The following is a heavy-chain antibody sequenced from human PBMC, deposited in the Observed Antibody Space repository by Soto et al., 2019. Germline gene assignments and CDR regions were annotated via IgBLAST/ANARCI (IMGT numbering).Heavy chain of an antibody. V-gene: IGHV4-61*01. J-gene: IGHJ4*02. CDR3: ARSEYGDPYYFDY. CDR1: GGSVSESHYS. CDR2: IYSTGST. D-gene: IGHD4-17*01. Sequence: PSETLSLTWIVSGGSVSESHYSWGWFRQPPGKGLEWIGYIYSTGSTNYNPSLKSRVTISVDTSKNQFSLKLSSVTAADTAVYYCARSEYGDPYYFDYWGQGTLVTVSS.